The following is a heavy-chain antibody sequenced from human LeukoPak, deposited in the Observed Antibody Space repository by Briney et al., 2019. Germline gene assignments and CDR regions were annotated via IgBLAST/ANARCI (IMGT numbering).Heavy chain of an antibody. CDR3: ARAVGAAEPFDP. Sequence: PSETLSLTCTVSGGSISSYYWSWIRQPPGKGLEWIGYVYYSGTTNYNPSLKSRVIISVDTSKNQFSLKLSSVTAADTAVYYCARAVGAAEPFDPWGQGTLVTVSS. J-gene: IGHJ5*02. V-gene: IGHV4-59*01. CDR2: VYYSGTT. CDR1: GGSISSYY. D-gene: IGHD6-25*01.